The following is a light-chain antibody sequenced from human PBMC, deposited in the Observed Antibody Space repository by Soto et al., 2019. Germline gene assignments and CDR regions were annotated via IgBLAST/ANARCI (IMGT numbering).Light chain of an antibody. CDR2: RNN. CDR3: ATWDDSLNGSYV. CDR1: TSNIGSNY. J-gene: IGLJ1*01. V-gene: IGLV1-47*01. Sequence: QSVLTQPPSASGTPGQGVTISCSGSTSNIGSNYVYWYQQLPGTAPKLLIYRNNQRPSGVPDRFSGSKSGTSASLAISGLRSDDEADYLCATWDDSLNGSYVLGNGTKVTVL.